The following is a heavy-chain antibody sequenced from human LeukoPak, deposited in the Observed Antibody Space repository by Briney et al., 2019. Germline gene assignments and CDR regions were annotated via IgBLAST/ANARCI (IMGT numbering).Heavy chain of an antibody. Sequence: ASVKVSCKASGGTFSSYAISWVRQAPGQGLEWMGGIIPIFGTANYAQKFQGRVTITADESTSTAYMELSSLRSEDTAVYYCARDRGPYSGYDSYYFDYWGQGTLVTVSS. CDR2: IIPIFGTA. CDR1: GGTFSSYA. CDR3: ARDRGPYSGYDSYYFDY. D-gene: IGHD5-12*01. J-gene: IGHJ4*02. V-gene: IGHV1-69*13.